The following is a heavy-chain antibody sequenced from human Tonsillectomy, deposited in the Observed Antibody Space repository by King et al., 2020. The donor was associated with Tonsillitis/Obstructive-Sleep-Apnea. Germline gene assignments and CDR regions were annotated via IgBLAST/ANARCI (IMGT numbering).Heavy chain of an antibody. CDR3: AKSKCHYRSYDSSGYYYGGYYFDY. J-gene: IGHJ4*02. D-gene: IGHD3-22*01. CDR2: ISGSGGST. V-gene: IGHV3-23*04. CDR1: GFTFSSYA. Sequence: VQLVESGGGLVQPGGSLRLSCAASGFTFSSYAMSWVRQAPGKGLEWVSAISGSGGSTYYADSVKGRFTISRDNSKNTLYLQMNSLRAEDPAVYYCAKSKCHYRSYDSSGYYYGGYYFDYWGQGTLVTVSS.